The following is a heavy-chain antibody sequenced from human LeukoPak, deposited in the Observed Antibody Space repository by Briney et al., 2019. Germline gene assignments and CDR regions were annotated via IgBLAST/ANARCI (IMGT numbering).Heavy chain of an antibody. V-gene: IGHV3-15*01. CDR2: IKSKTSGGTI. D-gene: IGHD5-12*01. CDR3: TRESGYKTSRQRGFDS. Sequence: GGSLRLSCAASGFDFSFTWMSWVRQAPGKGLELVGRIKSKTSGGTIDYAAPVRGRFTISRDDTENMVFLQMSSLKIEDTAVYYCTRESGYKTSRQRGFDSWGRESWSPSLQ. CDR1: GFDFSFTW. J-gene: IGHJ4*02.